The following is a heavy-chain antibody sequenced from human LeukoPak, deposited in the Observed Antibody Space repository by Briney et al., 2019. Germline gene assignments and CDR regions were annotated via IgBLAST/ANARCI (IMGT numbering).Heavy chain of an antibody. CDR3: ARDTDGFESGYGYYYYHGMDV. V-gene: IGHV4-34*01. CDR2: INHSGST. Sequence: SETLSLTCAVYGGSFSGYYWSWIRQPPGKGLEWIGEINHSGSTNYNPSLKSRVTISVDTSKNQFSLKLSSVTAADTAVYYCARDTDGFESGYGYYYYHGMDVWGQGTTVTVSS. D-gene: IGHD3-3*01. CDR1: GGSFSGYY. J-gene: IGHJ6*02.